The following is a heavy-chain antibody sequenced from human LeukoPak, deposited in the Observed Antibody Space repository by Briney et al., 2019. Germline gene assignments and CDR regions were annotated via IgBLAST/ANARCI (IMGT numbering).Heavy chain of an antibody. CDR1: GVSISSYY. J-gene: IGHJ5*02. CDR2: IYYSGST. V-gene: IGHV4-59*12. CDR3: ARAGAGGSEWFDP. D-gene: IGHD1-26*01. Sequence: SETLSLTCTVSGVSISSYYWSWIRQPPGKGLEWIGYIYYSGSTNYNPSLKSRVTMSVDTSKNQFSLKLSSVTAADTAVYYCARAGAGGSEWFDPWGQGTLVTVSS.